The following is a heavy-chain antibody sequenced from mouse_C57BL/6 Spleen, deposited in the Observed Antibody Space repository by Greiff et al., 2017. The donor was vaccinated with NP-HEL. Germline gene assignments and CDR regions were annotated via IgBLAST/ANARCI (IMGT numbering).Heavy chain of an antibody. CDR3: ARWRGNYAYAMDY. V-gene: IGHV1-50*01. Sequence: QVQLQQPGAELVKPGASVKLSCKASGYTFTSYWMQWVKQRPGQGLEWIGEIDPSDSYTHYTPTFPGQATFTVHTSSRTAYMQLSSLTSEDSAVYYCARWRGNYAYAMDYWGQGTSVTVSS. CDR2: IDPSDSYT. CDR1: GYTFTSYW. D-gene: IGHD2-1*01. J-gene: IGHJ4*01.